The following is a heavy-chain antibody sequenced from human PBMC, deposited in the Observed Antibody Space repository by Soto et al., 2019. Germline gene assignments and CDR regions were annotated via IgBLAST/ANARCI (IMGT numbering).Heavy chain of an antibody. CDR2: INHSGST. J-gene: IGHJ6*03. CDR1: GGSFSGYY. D-gene: IGHD2-15*01. Sequence: SETLSLTCXVYGGSFSGYYWSWIRQPPGKGLEWIGEINHSGSTNYNPSLKSRVTISVDTSKNQFSLKLSSVTAADTAVYYCARGERDCSGGSCYSYYYYYMDVWGKGTTVTVSS. CDR3: ARGERDCSGGSCYSYYYYYMDV. V-gene: IGHV4-34*01.